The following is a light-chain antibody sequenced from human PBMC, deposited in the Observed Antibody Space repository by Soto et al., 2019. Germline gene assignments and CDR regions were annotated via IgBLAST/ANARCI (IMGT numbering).Light chain of an antibody. CDR3: QQYGNGWT. CDR2: GAS. Sequence: EIVMTQSPATLSVSPGERATLSCRASQSVSINLAWYQQKPGQAPRLLIYGASTRATGIPARFSGSGSGTEFTLTISSLQSEDFAVYYCQQYGNGWTFGQGTRMEIK. V-gene: IGKV3-15*01. CDR1: QSVSIN. J-gene: IGKJ1*01.